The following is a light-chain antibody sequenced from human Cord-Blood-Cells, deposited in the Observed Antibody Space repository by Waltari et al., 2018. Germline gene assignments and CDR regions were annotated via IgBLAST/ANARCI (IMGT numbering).Light chain of an antibody. Sequence: DIQMTQSPSTLSASVGDRVTITCRASQSISSWLAWYQQKPGKAPKLLIYKASSLESGVPSRFSGSGSGTEFTLTTSSLQPDDFATCYCQQYNSYSRTFGQVTKVEIK. V-gene: IGKV1-5*03. J-gene: IGKJ1*01. CDR1: QSISSW. CDR3: QQYNSYSRT. CDR2: KAS.